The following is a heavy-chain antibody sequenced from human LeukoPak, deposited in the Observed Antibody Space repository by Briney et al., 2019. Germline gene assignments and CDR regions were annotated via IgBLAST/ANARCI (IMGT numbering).Heavy chain of an antibody. D-gene: IGHD1-26*01. CDR3: AKDLGGSKGY. CDR2: ISGSGGST. V-gene: IGHV3-23*01. CDR1: GFTVSSNY. J-gene: IGHJ4*02. Sequence: GGSLRLSCAASGFTVSSNYMSWVRQAPGKGLEWVSAISGSGGSTYYADSVKGRFTISRDNSKNTLYLQMNSLRAEDTAVYYCAKDLGGSKGYWGQGTLVTVSS.